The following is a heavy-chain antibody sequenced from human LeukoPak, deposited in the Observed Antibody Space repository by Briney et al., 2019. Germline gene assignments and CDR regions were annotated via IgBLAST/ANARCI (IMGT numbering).Heavy chain of an antibody. V-gene: IGHV4-59*01. D-gene: IGHD3-10*01. CDR1: GGSISSYY. CDR2: IYYSGST. J-gene: IGHJ4*02. CDR3: ARDRYYDSGSYYN. Sequence: SETLSLTCTVSGGSISSYYWSWIRQPPGKGLEWIGYIYYSGSTNYKPSLKSRVTISVDTSKNQFSLKLSSVTAADTAVYYCARDRYYDSGSYYNWGQGTLVTVSS.